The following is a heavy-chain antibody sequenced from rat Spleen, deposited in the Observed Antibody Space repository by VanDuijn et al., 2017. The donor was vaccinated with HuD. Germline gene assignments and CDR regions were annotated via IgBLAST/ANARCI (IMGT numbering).Heavy chain of an antibody. V-gene: IGHV5-46*01. CDR3: ARIHYYSSWDYYVMDA. CDR2: ISTSGGST. J-gene: IGHJ4*01. CDR1: GFTFSSFP. D-gene: IGHD1-2*01. Sequence: EVQLVESGGGLVQPGRSMKLSCAASGFTFSSFPMAWVRQAPTKGLEWVATISTSGGSTYYRDSVKGRFTISRDNAKSTLYLQMDSLRSEDTATYYCARIHYYSSWDYYVMDAWGQGASVTVSS.